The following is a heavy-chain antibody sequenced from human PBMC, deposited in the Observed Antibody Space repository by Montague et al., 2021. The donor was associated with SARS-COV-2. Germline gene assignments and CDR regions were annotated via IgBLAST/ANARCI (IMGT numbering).Heavy chain of an antibody. CDR2: INHSGTT. CDR1: GGSFSGYY. D-gene: IGHD4-23*01. J-gene: IGHJ4*02. Sequence: SETLSLTCAVYGGSFSGYYWTWIRQSPGKGLEWTAEINHSGTTNYNFNPSLRSRVTISVDTSKRQSSLRLSSVTAADTGVYYCARWDPQTLTLIGLRGKSASDYWGQGTLVTVSS. CDR3: ARWDPQTLTLIGLRGKSASDY. V-gene: IGHV4-34*01.